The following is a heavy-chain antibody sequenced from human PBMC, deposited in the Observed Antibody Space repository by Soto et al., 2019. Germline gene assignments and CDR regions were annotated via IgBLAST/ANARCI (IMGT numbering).Heavy chain of an antibody. CDR1: GFTFSSYW. CDR2: IKQDGSEK. J-gene: IGHJ6*03. V-gene: IGHV3-7*01. CDR3: ARDLPDYYYDYMDV. Sequence: EVQLVESGGGLVQPGGSLRLSCAASGFTFSSYWMSWVRQAPGKGLEWVANIKQDGSEKYYVDSVKGRFTISRDNAKNSLYLQMNSLRAEDTAVYYCARDLPDYYYDYMDVWGKGTTVTVSS.